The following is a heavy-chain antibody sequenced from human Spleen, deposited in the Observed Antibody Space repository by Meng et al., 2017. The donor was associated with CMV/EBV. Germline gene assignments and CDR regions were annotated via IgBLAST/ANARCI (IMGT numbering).Heavy chain of an antibody. D-gene: IGHD3-22*01. J-gene: IGHJ6*02. V-gene: IGHV3-53*01. CDR2: IYSGGNT. CDR3: ARNQVGVRNWPRLPVLYGTDV. CDR1: GFTVSTNY. Sequence: GGSLRLSCAASGFTVSTNYMSWVRQAPGKGLEWVSVIYSGGNTYYIDSVKGRFTISRDNSKNTLYLQMNSLRAEDTAVYYFARNQVGVRNWPRLPVLYGTDVWGQGTTVTVSS.